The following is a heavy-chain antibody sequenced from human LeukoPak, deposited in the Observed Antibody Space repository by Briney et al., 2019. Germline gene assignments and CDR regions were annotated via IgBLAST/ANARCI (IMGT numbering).Heavy chain of an antibody. CDR2: IYSGGGT. D-gene: IGHD6-19*01. CDR3: ARDNGRGWYYFDY. Sequence: GGSLRLSCAASGFTVSSNYMSWVRQAPGKGLEWVSVIYSGGGTYYADSVKGRFTISRDNSKNTLYLQTNSLRAEDTAVYYCARDNGRGWYYFDYWGQGTLVTVSS. J-gene: IGHJ4*02. CDR1: GFTVSSNY. V-gene: IGHV3-53*01.